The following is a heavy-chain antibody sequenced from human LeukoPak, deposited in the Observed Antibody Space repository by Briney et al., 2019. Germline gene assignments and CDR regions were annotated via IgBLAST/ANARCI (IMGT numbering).Heavy chain of an antibody. J-gene: IGHJ5*02. V-gene: IGHV3-7*04. Sequence: GGSLRLSCAASGFTFSSYWMSWVRQAPGKGLEWVANIKQDGSEKYYVDSVKGRFTISRDNAKNSLYLQMNSLRAEDTAVYYCARGYYGSGSYYSWFDPWGQGTLVTVSS. CDR3: ARGYYGSGSYYSWFDP. CDR2: IKQDGSEK. D-gene: IGHD3-10*01. CDR1: GFTFSSYW.